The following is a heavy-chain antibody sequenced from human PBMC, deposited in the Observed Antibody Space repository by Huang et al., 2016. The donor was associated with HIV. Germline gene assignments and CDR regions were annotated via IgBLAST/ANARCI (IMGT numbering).Heavy chain of an antibody. J-gene: IGHJ4*02. Sequence: QVQLQESGPRLVKSSETLSLTCTVSGASMNLYYWTWVRQSPGKGLEWIGFTYRNRADCNPAPKRRVSRSEDAAKGRCSRNLIAVTTADTAVYVCARALPSGALDLWGPGILVSVSS. CDR2: TYRNRA. V-gene: IGHV4-59*12. CDR3: ARALPSGALDL. CDR1: GASMNLYY.